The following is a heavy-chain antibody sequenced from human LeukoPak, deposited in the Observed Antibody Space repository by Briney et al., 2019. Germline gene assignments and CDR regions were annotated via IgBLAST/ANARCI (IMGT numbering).Heavy chain of an antibody. CDR2: IRYDGSNK. D-gene: IGHD6-19*01. CDR1: GFTFSNYG. V-gene: IGHV3-30*02. J-gene: IGHJ6*03. CDR3: AKGSKAVLFTRDYYMDV. Sequence: GGSLRLSCAASGFTFSNYGMHWVRQAPGKGLEWVAFIRYDGSNKYYADSVKGRFTISRDNSKNTLYLQMNSLRAEDTAVYYCAKGSKAVLFTRDYYMDVWGKGTTVTISS.